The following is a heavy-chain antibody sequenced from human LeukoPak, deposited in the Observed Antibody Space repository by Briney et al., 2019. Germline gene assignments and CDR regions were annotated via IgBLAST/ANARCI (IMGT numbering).Heavy chain of an antibody. D-gene: IGHD2-2*01. CDR1: GGSFSGYY. Sequence: PSETLSLTCAVYGGSFSGYYWSWIRQPPGKGLEWIGEINHSGSTNYNPSLKSRVTISVDTSKNQFSLKLSSVTAADTAMYYCASAPPGGSSYAVAGPCFDYWGQGTLVTVSS. V-gene: IGHV4-34*01. CDR2: INHSGST. J-gene: IGHJ4*02. CDR3: ASAPPGGSSYAVAGPCFDY.